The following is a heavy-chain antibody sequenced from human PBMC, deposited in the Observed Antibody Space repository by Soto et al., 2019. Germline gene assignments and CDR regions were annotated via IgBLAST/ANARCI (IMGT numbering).Heavy chain of an antibody. D-gene: IGHD4-17*01. CDR1: GFTFSSHA. J-gene: IGHJ4*02. CDR2: ISDSGETT. Sequence: PGGSLRLSCGASGFTFSSHAMSWVRLAPGKGLEWVSIISDSGETTYHADSVKGRFTTSRDNSNNTLFLQMRSLRVDDTAVYYCAKDPTPVTRGYFDSWGPGTLVTVSS. V-gene: IGHV3-23*01. CDR3: AKDPTPVTRGYFDS.